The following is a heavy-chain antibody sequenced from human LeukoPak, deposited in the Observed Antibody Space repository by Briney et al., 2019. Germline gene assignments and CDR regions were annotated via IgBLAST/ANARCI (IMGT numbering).Heavy chain of an antibody. D-gene: IGHD3-3*01. V-gene: IGHV3-11*01. J-gene: IGHJ4*02. CDR2: ISSSGSTI. CDR1: GFTFSDYY. CDR3: ARDRLRIFGVVTYMFDY. Sequence: GGSLRLSCAASGFTFSDYYMSWIRQPPGEGLEWVSYISSSGSTIYYADSVKGRFTISRDNAKNSLYLQMNSLRAEDTAVYYCARDRLRIFGVVTYMFDYWGQGTLVTVSS.